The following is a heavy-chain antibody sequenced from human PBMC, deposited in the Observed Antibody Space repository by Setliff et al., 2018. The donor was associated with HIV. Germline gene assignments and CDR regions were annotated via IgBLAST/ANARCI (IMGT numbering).Heavy chain of an antibody. V-gene: IGHV1-69-2*01. J-gene: IGHJ4*02. D-gene: IGHD3-22*01. Sequence: ASVKVSCKVSGYTFTDYYLHWVQQAPGKGLEWVGLIDPEDDETLFAEKFQGRVTVTADTSTDTAYMELSSLRSEDTAVYYCATPLSHDSSGREPFDYWGQGTLVTVSS. CDR3: ATPLSHDSSGREPFDY. CDR1: GYTFTDYY. CDR2: IDPEDDET.